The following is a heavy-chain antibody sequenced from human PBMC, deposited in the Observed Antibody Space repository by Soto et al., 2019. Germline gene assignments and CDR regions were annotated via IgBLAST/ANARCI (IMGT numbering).Heavy chain of an antibody. Sequence: PGGSLRLSCAASGFSFRKYAMHWVRQAPGKGLEWVTVISTDGSIKYYIDPVKGRFTISRDNSKNTLYLQMNSLRPDDTAVYYCARDVRYCNYTDCWAWGQGTLVTVSS. CDR1: GFSFRKYA. CDR3: ARDVRYCNYTDCWA. CDR2: ISTDGSIK. V-gene: IGHV3-30-3*01. J-gene: IGHJ4*02. D-gene: IGHD3-3*01.